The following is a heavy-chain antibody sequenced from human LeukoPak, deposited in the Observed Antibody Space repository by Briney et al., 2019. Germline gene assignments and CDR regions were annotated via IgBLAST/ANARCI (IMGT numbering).Heavy chain of an antibody. CDR3: ARDQPYGRGTHYGGNFPFDY. CDR2: INLKSGGT. J-gene: IGHJ4*02. V-gene: IGHV1-2*02. Sequence: VASVKVSCKASGYTFTGFYMHWVRQAPGQGLEWMGWINLKSGGTNYAQKFQGRVTMTRDTSISTAYMELSRLRSDDTAVYYCARDQPYGRGTHYGGNFPFDYWGQGTLVTVSS. CDR1: GYTFTGFY. D-gene: IGHD4-23*01.